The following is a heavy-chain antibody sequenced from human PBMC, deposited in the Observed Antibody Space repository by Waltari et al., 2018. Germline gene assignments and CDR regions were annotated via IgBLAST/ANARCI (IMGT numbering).Heavy chain of an antibody. Sequence: EVQLVQSGAEVKKPGESLKISCKGSGYSFTSYWIGWVRPMPGKGLEWMGIIYPGDSDTRYSPSFQGQVTISADKSISTAYLQWSSLKASDTAMYYCARLNDFWSGSVLGGDYWGQGTLVTVSS. CDR2: IYPGDSDT. CDR3: ARLNDFWSGSVLGGDY. D-gene: IGHD3-3*01. CDR1: GYSFTSYW. J-gene: IGHJ4*02. V-gene: IGHV5-51*03.